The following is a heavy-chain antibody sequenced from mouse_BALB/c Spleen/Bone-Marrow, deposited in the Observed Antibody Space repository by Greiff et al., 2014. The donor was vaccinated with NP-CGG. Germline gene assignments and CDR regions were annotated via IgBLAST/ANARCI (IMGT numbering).Heavy chain of an antibody. V-gene: IGHV5-6*01. Sequence: EVQVVESGGDLVYPGGSLKLSCAASGFTFSSYGMSWVRQTPDTRLEWVVTINSGGTNTYYPDSMKGRFTISRDNAKNTLYLQMSSLRSEDTAMYYCTRRGIYDERTAMDYWGRGTSVTVSS. CDR2: INSGGTNT. CDR1: GFTFSSYG. CDR3: TRRGIYDERTAMDY. J-gene: IGHJ4*01. D-gene: IGHD2-12*01.